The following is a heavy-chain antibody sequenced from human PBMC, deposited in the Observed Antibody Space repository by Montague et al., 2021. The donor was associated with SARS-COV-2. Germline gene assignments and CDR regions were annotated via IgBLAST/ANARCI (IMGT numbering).Heavy chain of an antibody. V-gene: IGHV4-34*01. J-gene: IGHJ2*01. CDR1: VGSFSGYY. CDR2: INHTGST. D-gene: IGHD4-23*01. CDR3: ARADYGGNRYWYFDL. Sequence: SETLSLTCAVYVGSFSGYYWRWIRQSPGKGLEWIGEINHTGSTKYKPSLKSRVTISVDTSKNQFSLKLSSVSAADTAVYYCARADYGGNRYWYFDLWGRGTLVTVSS.